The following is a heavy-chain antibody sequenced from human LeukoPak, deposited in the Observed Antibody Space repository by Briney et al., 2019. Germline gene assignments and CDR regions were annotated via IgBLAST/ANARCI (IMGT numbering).Heavy chain of an antibody. D-gene: IGHD6-19*01. CDR2: IISSGSSI. V-gene: IGHV3-11*01. Sequence: PGVYLRRYCAASGLTFSDYYMTWIRQAPGKGLEWVSYIISSGSSIYYADSVKVRFTIARDNAKNSLYLQMNSLRAEDTALYYCARDGIVVAIDYWGQGSLVTVSS. CDR3: ARDGIVVAIDY. J-gene: IGHJ4*02. CDR1: GLTFSDYY.